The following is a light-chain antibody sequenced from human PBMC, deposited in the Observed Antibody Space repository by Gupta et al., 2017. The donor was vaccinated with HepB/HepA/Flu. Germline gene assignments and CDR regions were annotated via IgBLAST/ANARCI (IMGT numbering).Light chain of an antibody. J-gene: IGLJ1*01. CDR1: NLGTKS. CDR2: DDT. V-gene: IGLV3-21*02. Sequence: SYVLTQTPSVSVAPGETAKITCGGNNLGTKSVHWFRQKPGQAPVLVLYDDTDRPSGIPERFSGSKSENTATLTISRVEAGDEADYYCQVWDRSSDHYIFGAGTKVTVL. CDR3: QVWDRSSDHYI.